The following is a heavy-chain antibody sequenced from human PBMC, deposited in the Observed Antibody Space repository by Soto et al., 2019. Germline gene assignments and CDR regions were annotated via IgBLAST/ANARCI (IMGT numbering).Heavy chain of an antibody. D-gene: IGHD3-10*01. V-gene: IGHV3-23*01. CDR2: ISGSGGST. J-gene: IGHJ4*02. Sequence: PGGSLRLSCAASGFTFSSYAMSWVRQSPGKGLEWVSAISGSGGSTYYADSVKGRFTISRDNSKNTLYLQMNSLRAEDTAVYYCAKDPPTLLWFGELLGDYWGKGTLVTVSS. CDR1: GFTFSSYA. CDR3: AKDPPTLLWFGELLGDY.